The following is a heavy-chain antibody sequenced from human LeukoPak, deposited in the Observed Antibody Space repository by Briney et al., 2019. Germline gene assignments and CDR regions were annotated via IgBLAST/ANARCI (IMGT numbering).Heavy chain of an antibody. Sequence: PSETLSLTCTVSGGSISSSSYYWGWIRQPPGKGLEWNGSIYYSGSTYYNPSLKSRVTISVDTSKNQFSLKLSSVAAADTAVYYCARLPAKSTSGYIVGATTGGYYFDYWGQGTLVTVSS. D-gene: IGHD1-26*01. CDR3: ARLPAKSTSGYIVGATTGGYYFDY. J-gene: IGHJ4*02. V-gene: IGHV4-39*01. CDR1: GGSISSSSYY. CDR2: IYYSGST.